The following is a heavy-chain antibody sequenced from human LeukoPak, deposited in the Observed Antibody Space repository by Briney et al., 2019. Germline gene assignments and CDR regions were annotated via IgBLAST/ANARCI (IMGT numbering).Heavy chain of an antibody. D-gene: IGHD1/OR15-1a*01. J-gene: IGHJ4*02. V-gene: IGHV3-66*01. Sequence: GGSLRLSCAASGFTLSSNYMSWVRQARGKGLEWFSDIYTDGNKYYADSVKGRFTISRDKYKNTLYLQMNSLRAEDTAVYDCATAPLSTTYSFTWEHDYWGQGTLVTVSS. CDR3: ATAPLSTTYSFTWEHDY. CDR2: IYTDGNK. CDR1: GFTLSSNY.